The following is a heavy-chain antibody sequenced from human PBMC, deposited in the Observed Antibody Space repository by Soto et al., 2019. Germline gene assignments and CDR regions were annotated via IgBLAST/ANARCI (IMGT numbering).Heavy chain of an antibody. Sequence: ASVKVSCKASGGTFSSYAISWVRQAPGQGLEWMGGIIPIFGTANYAQKFQGRVTITADESTSTAYMELSSLRSEDTAVYYCAYAVVKYDSSGYYYDYWGQGTLVTVSS. CDR3: AYAVVKYDSSGYYYDY. CDR2: IIPIFGTA. V-gene: IGHV1-69*13. D-gene: IGHD3-22*01. J-gene: IGHJ4*02. CDR1: GGTFSSYA.